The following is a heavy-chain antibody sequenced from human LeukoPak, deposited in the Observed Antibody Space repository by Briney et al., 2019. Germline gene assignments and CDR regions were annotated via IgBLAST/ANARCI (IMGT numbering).Heavy chain of an antibody. D-gene: IGHD5-18*01. J-gene: IGHJ4*02. CDR2: INHSGST. V-gene: IGHV4-39*01. CDR3: VSPRGFSYGYFDY. Sequence: SETLSLTCTVSGGSISSGGYYWSWIRQHPGKGLEWIGEINHSGSTNYNPSLKSRVTISADTSKNQFSLTLGSVSATDTAVYYCVSPRGFSYGYFDYWGQGTLVTVSS. CDR1: GGSISSGGYY.